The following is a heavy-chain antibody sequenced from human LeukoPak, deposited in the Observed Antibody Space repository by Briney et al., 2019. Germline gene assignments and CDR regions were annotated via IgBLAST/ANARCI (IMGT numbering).Heavy chain of an antibody. Sequence: VASVKVSCKASGYTFTGYYMHWVRQAPGQGLEWMGRIIPILGIANYAQKFQGRVTITADKSTSTAYMELSSLRSEDTAVYYCAREGPLGAADYYYGMDVWGQGTTVTVSS. CDR2: IIPILGIA. CDR3: AREGPLGAADYYYGMDV. V-gene: IGHV1-69*04. D-gene: IGHD6-13*01. CDR1: GYTFTGYY. J-gene: IGHJ6*02.